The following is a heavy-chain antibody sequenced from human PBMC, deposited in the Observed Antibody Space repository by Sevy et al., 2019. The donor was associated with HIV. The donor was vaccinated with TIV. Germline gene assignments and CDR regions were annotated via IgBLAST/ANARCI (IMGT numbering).Heavy chain of an antibody. Sequence: GGSLRLSCTASGFNFNNSWMHWVRQVPRKGLVWVARINSDGYSINYADFVKGRFTISRDNAKNTLYVQMNSLRAEDTAVYFCARGSRGTMGVWGQGTTVTVSS. V-gene: IGHV3-74*01. CDR3: ARGSRGTMGV. CDR1: GFNFNNSW. CDR2: INSDGYSI. D-gene: IGHD1-1*01. J-gene: IGHJ6*02.